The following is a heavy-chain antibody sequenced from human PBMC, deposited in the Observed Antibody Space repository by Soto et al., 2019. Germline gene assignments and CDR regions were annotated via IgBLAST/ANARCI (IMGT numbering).Heavy chain of an antibody. V-gene: IGHV5-51*01. J-gene: IGHJ6*02. CDR2: IYPGDSDT. Sequence: PGESLKISCKGSGYSFTSYWIGWVRQMPGKGLEWMGIIYPGDSDTRYSPSFQGQVTISADKSISTAYLQWSSLKASDTAMYYCARASSVPRYGMDVWGQGTTVTVSS. CDR3: ARASSVPRYGMDV. CDR1: GYSFTSYW.